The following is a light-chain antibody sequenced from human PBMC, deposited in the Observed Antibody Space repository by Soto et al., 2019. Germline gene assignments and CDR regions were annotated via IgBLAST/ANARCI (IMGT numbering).Light chain of an antibody. CDR2: DAS. V-gene: IGKV3-11*01. J-gene: IGKJ2*01. CDR1: QSVSSY. Sequence: EIVLTQSPATLSLSPGERATLSCRASQSVSSYLAWYQQKPGQAPRLLIYDASNRATGIPARFSGSGSGTRFSLTLSSLEPEDFAVYYCQQRSNWPPWYTFGQGTKLEIK. CDR3: QQRSNWPPWYT.